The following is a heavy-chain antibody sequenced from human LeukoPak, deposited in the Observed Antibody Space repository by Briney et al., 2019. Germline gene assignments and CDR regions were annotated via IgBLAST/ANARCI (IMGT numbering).Heavy chain of an antibody. Sequence: GGSLRLSCAASGFTFSSYNLHWDRQAPGKGLEWVAVISKDGGFKYYADSVKGRFTISRDNSKNTFYLQMNSLIIEDTAVYYCTREEYSSFWSTAGAFDIWGQGTMVTVSS. CDR2: ISKDGGFK. CDR1: GFTFSSYN. J-gene: IGHJ3*02. V-gene: IGHV3-30*03. CDR3: TREEYSSFWSTAGAFDI. D-gene: IGHD6-19*01.